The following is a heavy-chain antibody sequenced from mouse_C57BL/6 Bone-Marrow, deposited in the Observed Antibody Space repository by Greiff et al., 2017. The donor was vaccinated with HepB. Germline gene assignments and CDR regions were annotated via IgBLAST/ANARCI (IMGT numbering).Heavy chain of an antibody. J-gene: IGHJ3*01. V-gene: IGHV5-17*01. Sequence: VQVVESGGGLVKPGGSLKLSCAASGFTFSDYGMHWVRQAPEKGLEWVAYISSGSSTIYYADTVKGRFTISRDNAKNTLFLQMTSLRSEDTAMYYCARTYYGSSYSWFAYWGQGTLVTVSA. CDR2: ISSGSSTI. CDR3: ARTYYGSSYSWFAY. CDR1: GFTFSDYG. D-gene: IGHD1-1*01.